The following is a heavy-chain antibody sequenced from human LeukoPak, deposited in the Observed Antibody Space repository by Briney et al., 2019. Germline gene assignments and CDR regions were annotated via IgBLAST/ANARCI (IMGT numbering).Heavy chain of an antibody. J-gene: IGHJ4*02. Sequence: SETLSLTCTVSGGSISSGGYYWSWIRQHPGKGLEWIGYIYYSGSTYYNPSLKSRVIISVDTSKNQFSLKLSSVTAADTAVYYCVREGGLQSFDYWGQGTLVTVSS. CDR2: IYYSGST. D-gene: IGHD4-11*01. V-gene: IGHV4-31*03. CDR1: GGSISSGGYY. CDR3: VREGGLQSFDY.